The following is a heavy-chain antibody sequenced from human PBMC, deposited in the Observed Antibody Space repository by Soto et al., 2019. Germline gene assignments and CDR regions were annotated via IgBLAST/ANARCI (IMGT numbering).Heavy chain of an antibody. CDR1: GGSISSSSYY. CDR2: IYYSGST. J-gene: IGHJ5*02. V-gene: IGHV4-39*01. CDR3: ARLANSGYDLVENWFDP. Sequence: PSETLSLTCTVSGGSISSSSYYWGWIRQPPGKGLEWIGSIYYSGSTNYNPSLKSRVTISVDTSKNQFSLKLSSVTAADTAVYYCARLANSGYDLVENWFDPWGQGTLVTVSS. D-gene: IGHD5-12*01.